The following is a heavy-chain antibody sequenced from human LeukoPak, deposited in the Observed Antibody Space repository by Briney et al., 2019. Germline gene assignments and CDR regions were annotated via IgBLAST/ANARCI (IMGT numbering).Heavy chain of an antibody. J-gene: IGHJ4*02. Sequence: PGGSLRLSCAASGFTFSSYSMNWVRQAPGKGVEWVSYISSSSSTIYYADSVKGRFTISRDNAKNSLYLQMNSLRAEDTAVYYCARGKGVIVHLSRSRTDPGYYFDYWGQGTLVTVSS. V-gene: IGHV3-48*01. CDR3: ARGKGVIVHLSRSRTDPGYYFDY. CDR2: ISSSSSTI. D-gene: IGHD3-16*02. CDR1: GFTFSSYS.